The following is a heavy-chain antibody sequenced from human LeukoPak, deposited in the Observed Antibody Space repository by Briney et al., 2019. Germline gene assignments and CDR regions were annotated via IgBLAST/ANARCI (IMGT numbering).Heavy chain of an antibody. CDR3: ARGRSSDY. CDR2: IYDSGST. V-gene: IGHV4-31*03. D-gene: IGHD6-6*01. J-gene: IGHJ4*02. Sequence: SETLSLTCTVSGGSISSGGYYWSWIRQHPGEGLEWIGYIYDSGSTYYDPSLKSRVTISVDTSKNQFSLKLSSVTAADTAVYYCARGRSSDYWGQGTLVTVSS. CDR1: GGSISSGGYY.